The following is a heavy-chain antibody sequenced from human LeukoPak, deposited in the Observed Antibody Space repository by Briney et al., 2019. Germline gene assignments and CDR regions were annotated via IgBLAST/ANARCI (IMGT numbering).Heavy chain of an antibody. D-gene: IGHD1-7*01. CDR3: AKDWNWAIDY. J-gene: IGHJ4*02. V-gene: IGHV3-30*02. CDR1: GFTFSDYW. Sequence: TGGSLRLSCEAYGFTFSDYWMTWVRQAPGKGLEWVAYIHYDSTTEDYADSVKGRFTISRDNSKNTLFLQMNNLRVEDMAVFYCAKDWNWAIDYWGQGTLVTVSS. CDR2: IHYDSTTE.